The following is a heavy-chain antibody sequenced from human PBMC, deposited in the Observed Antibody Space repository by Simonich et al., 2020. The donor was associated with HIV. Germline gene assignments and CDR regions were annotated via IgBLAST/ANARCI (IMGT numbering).Heavy chain of an antibody. CDR1: GFTLITYE. Sequence: EVQLVESGGGLVQPVGSLRLSCVASGFTLITYEMNWVRQAPGKGLEWISYIRGSGRTIYYAVSVKGRFTISRDNAKKSLYLQMNSLRGEDTAVYYCARGGGSYWGQGTLVTVSS. J-gene: IGHJ4*02. D-gene: IGHD1-26*01. V-gene: IGHV3-48*03. CDR3: ARGGGSY. CDR2: IRGSGRTI.